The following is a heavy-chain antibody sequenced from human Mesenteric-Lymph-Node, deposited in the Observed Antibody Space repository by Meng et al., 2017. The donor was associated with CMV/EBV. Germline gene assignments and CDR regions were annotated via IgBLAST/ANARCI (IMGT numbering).Heavy chain of an antibody. Sequence: GGSLRLSCAASGFSVIDNYMSWVRQAPGKGLEWVSLLYSCGSTYYADSVKGRFTISRDNSKNTLYLQMNSLTVEDTAVYYCAKDGRMDDFWSGFQGGVDYFDYWGQGTLVTVSS. CDR3: AKDGRMDDFWSGFQGGVDYFDY. D-gene: IGHD3-3*01. J-gene: IGHJ4*02. V-gene: IGHV3-66*03. CDR1: GFSVIDNY. CDR2: LYSCGST.